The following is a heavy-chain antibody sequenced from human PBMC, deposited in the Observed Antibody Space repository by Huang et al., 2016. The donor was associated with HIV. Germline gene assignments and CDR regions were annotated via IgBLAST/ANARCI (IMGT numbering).Heavy chain of an antibody. CDR1: GFTFRSYA. CDR2: ISYDGSNK. J-gene: IGHJ6*03. CDR3: ARDAYYDYVWGSYRKYYYYYMDV. D-gene: IGHD3-16*02. V-gene: IGHV3-30-3*01. Sequence: QVQLVESGGGVVQPGRSLSLSCAASGFTFRSYAMHWVRPAPGKGLEWRAVISYDGSNKYYADSVKGRFTISRDNSKNTLYLQMNSLRAEDTAVYYCARDAYYDYVWGSYRKYYYYYMDVWGKGTTVTVSS.